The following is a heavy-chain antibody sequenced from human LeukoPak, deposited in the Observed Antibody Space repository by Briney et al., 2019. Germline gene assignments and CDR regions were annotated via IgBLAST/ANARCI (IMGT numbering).Heavy chain of an antibody. V-gene: IGHV3-21*01. CDR2: ISSSSSYI. J-gene: IGHJ5*02. CDR1: GFTFSSYS. Sequence: GGSLRLSCAASGFTFSSYSMNWVRQAPGKGLEWVSSISSSSSYIYYADSVKGRFTISRDNAKNSLYLQMNSLRAEDMAVYYCARDYGSGSYPYWFDPWGQGTLVTVSS. D-gene: IGHD3-10*01. CDR3: ARDYGSGSYPYWFDP.